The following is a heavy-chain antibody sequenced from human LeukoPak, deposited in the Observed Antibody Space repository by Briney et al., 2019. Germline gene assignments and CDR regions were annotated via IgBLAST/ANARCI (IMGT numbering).Heavy chain of an antibody. Sequence: ASVKVSCKASGYTFTNYGIIWVQQAPGQGLEWMGWISAYNGNTKYPQKFQGRLTMTTDTSRSTTYMELRSLRSDDTAVYYCARDGGGGYVGNYWGQGTLSPSPQ. J-gene: IGHJ4*02. CDR2: ISAYNGNT. D-gene: IGHD5-12*01. V-gene: IGHV1-18*01. CDR1: GYTFTNYG. CDR3: ARDGGGGYVGNY.